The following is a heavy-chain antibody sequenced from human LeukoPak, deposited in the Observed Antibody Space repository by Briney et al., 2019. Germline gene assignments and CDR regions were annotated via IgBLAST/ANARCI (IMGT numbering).Heavy chain of an antibody. V-gene: IGHV3-48*03. CDR2: ISSSGSTI. D-gene: IGHD2-2*01. CDR1: GFTFSSYE. Sequence: GGSLRLSCAASGFTFSSYEMNWVRQAPGKGLEWVSDISSSGSTIYYADSVKGRFTISRDNAKNTLYLQMNSLRAEDMAVYYCARGVVPDANVEFCFDYWGQGTLVTVSS. J-gene: IGHJ4*02. CDR3: ARGVVPDANVEFCFDY.